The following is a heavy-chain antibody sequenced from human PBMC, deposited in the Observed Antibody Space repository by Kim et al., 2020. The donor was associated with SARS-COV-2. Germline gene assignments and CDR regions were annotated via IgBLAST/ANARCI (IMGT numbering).Heavy chain of an antibody. D-gene: IGHD6-13*01. J-gene: IGHJ6*02. CDR3: AKRPSSWYGMDV. Sequence: YPADSGKGRFTISRDKSKNTLYLQMNSLRAEDTAVYYCAKRPSSWYGMDVWGQGTTVTVSS. V-gene: IGHV3-23*01.